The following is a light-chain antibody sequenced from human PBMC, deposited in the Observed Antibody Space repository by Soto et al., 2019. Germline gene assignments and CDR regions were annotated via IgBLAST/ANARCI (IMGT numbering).Light chain of an antibody. CDR1: SSDVGGYNS. CDR3: NSYRHSTTLV. CDR2: EVS. J-gene: IGLJ1*01. Sequence: QSALTQPASVSGSPGQSITISGTGTSSDVGGYNSVSWFQQHPSKAPKLIIYEVSHRPSGVSIRFSGSKSGNTASLTISGLQAEAEADYYCNSYRHSTTLVFGTGTKGTVL. V-gene: IGLV2-14*01.